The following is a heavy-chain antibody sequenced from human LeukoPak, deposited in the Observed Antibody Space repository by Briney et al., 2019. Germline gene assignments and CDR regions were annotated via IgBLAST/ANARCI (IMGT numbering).Heavy chain of an antibody. Sequence: SVKVSCKASGGTFSSYAISWVRQAPGQGLEWMGGIILIFGTANYAQKFQGRVTITTDESTSTAYMELSSLRSEDTAVYYCARDRSRWGALFDYWGQGTLVTVSS. CDR1: GGTFSSYA. CDR3: ARDRSRWGALFDY. V-gene: IGHV1-69*05. J-gene: IGHJ4*02. D-gene: IGHD6-13*01. CDR2: IILIFGTA.